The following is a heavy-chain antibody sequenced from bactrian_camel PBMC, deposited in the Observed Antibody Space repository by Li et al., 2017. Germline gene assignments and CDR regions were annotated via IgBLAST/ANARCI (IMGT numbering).Heavy chain of an antibody. CDR3: AADPFFAVASFCRGANY. V-gene: IGHV3S53*01. J-gene: IGHJ4*01. Sequence: HVQLVESGGGSVQAGGSLRLSCVASGYFGFDFSTYSVAWFRQYDGKEREAVATIGRGDDRSYADSVKGRFTISKDNAKNTLYLQMDNLKPDDTAAYLCAADPFFAVASFCRGANYWGQGTQVTVS. D-gene: IGHD4*01. CDR2: IGRGDDR. CDR1: GYFGFDFSTYS.